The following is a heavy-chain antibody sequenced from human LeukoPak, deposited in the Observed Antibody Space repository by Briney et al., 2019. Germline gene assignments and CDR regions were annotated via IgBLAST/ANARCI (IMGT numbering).Heavy chain of an antibody. D-gene: IGHD2-15*01. Sequence: SQTLSLTCTVYGGSISSGSYYWSWIRQPAGKGLEWIGRIYTSGSANYNPSLKSRVTISVDTSKNQFSLKLSSVTAADTAVYYCAREGRGYCSGGSCYRGFYYYYYMDVWGKGTTVTVSS. V-gene: IGHV4-61*02. CDR3: AREGRGYCSGGSCYRGFYYYYYMDV. CDR1: GGSISSGSYY. J-gene: IGHJ6*03. CDR2: IYTSGSA.